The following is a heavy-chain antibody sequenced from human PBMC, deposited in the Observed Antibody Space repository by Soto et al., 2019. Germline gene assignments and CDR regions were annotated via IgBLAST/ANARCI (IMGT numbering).Heavy chain of an antibody. CDR2: IVVGSGNT. Sequence: GASVEGSCKASGFTFTSSAVQGGRQARGQSPEWIGWIVVGSGNTNYAQKFQERVTITRDMSTSTAYMELSSLRSEDTAVYYCAADKSCWYNCPLGGAFDIWGQGTMVTVSS. CDR3: AADKSCWYNCPLGGAFDI. J-gene: IGHJ3*02. CDR1: GFTFTSSA. V-gene: IGHV1-58*01. D-gene: IGHD1-20*01.